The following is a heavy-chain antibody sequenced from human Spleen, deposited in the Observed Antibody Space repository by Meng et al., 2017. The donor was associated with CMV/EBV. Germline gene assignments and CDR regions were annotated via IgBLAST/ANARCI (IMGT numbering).Heavy chain of an antibody. V-gene: IGHV1-18*01. CDR2: ISAYNGNT. J-gene: IGHJ6*02. D-gene: IGHD6-6*01. Sequence: ASVKVSCKASGYTFTSYGISWVRQAPGQGLEWMGLISAYNGNTNYAQKLQGRVTMTTDTSTSTAYMELSSLRSEDTAVYYCARPYSSSSGSGEEQLNYYYYGMDVWGQGTTVTV. CDR3: ARPYSSSSGSGEEQLNYYYYGMDV. CDR1: GYTFTSYG.